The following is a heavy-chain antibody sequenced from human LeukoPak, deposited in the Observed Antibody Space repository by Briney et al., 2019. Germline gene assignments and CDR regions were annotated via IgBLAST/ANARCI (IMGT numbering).Heavy chain of an antibody. J-gene: IGHJ4*02. V-gene: IGHV3-23*01. D-gene: IGHD2-15*01. CDR2: ISGSGVHT. Sequence: GGSLRLSCAASGFIFNNYVMNWVRQAPGKGLEWVSSISGSGVHTYYADSVEGRFTISRDNSKNTLYLQMNSLRTEDTALYYCAKDTYPLDIVVVVAANPLDYWGQGTLVTVSS. CDR3: AKDTYPLDIVVVVAANPLDY. CDR1: GFIFNNYV.